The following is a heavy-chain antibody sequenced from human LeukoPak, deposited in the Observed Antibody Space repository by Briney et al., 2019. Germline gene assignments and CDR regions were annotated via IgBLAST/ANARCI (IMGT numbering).Heavy chain of an antibody. D-gene: IGHD3-3*01. CDR3: AKESGTYDFWSGYNTYFDY. CDR2: ISGSGGST. V-gene: IGHV3-23*01. J-gene: IGHJ4*02. CDR1: GFTFSSYA. Sequence: PGGSLRLSCAASGFTFSSYAMSWVRQAPGKGLEWVSAISGSGGSTYYADSVEGRFTISRDNPKNTLYLQMNSLRAEDAAVYYCAKESGTYDFWSGYNTYFDYWGQGTLVTVSS.